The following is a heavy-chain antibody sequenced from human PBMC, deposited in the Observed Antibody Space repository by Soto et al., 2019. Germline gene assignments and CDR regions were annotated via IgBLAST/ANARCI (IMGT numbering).Heavy chain of an antibody. V-gene: IGHV1-8*01. Sequence: GASVKVSCKASGYTFTSYDINWVRQATGQGLELMGWLNPNSGNTGYAQRFQGRVTMTRNTSISTAYMELSSLRSEDTAVYYCGRERVGATDYWGQGTLVTVSS. J-gene: IGHJ4*02. CDR3: GRERVGATDY. CDR1: GYTFTSYD. D-gene: IGHD1-26*01. CDR2: LNPNSGNT.